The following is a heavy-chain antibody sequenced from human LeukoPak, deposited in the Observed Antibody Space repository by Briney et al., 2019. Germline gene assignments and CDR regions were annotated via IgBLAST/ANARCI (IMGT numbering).Heavy chain of an antibody. Sequence: ASVKVSCKASGGTFSSYAISWVRQAPGQGLEWMGWINPNSGGTNYAQKFQGRVTMTRDTSTSTAYMELSRLRSDDTAVYYCARGSMACSSTSCYYGGHWFDPWGQGTLVTVSS. V-gene: IGHV1-2*02. CDR3: ARGSMACSSTSCYYGGHWFDP. D-gene: IGHD2-2*01. CDR1: GGTFSSYA. CDR2: INPNSGGT. J-gene: IGHJ5*02.